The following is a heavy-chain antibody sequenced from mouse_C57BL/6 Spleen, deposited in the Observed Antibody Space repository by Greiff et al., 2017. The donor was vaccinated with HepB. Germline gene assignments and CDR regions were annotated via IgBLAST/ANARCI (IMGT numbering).Heavy chain of an antibody. J-gene: IGHJ3*01. CDR2: INPNYGTT. D-gene: IGHD1-1*01. CDR3: AREGLYGSSRDFAY. V-gene: IGHV1-39*01. CDR1: GYSFTDYN. Sequence: VQLKESGPELVKPGASVKISCKASGYSFTDYNMNWVKQSNGKSLEWIGVINPNYGTTSYNQKFKGKATLTVDQSSSTAYMQLNSLTSEDSAVYYCAREGLYGSSRDFAYWGQGTLVTVSA.